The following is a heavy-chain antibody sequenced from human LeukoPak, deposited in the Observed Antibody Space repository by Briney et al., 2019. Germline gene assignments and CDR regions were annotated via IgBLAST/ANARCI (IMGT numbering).Heavy chain of an antibody. CDR1: GYTFIRYY. Sequence: ASVNVSCKASGYTFIRYYIHWVRQAPGQGLEWMGVINPSGGSTTYAQKLQGRVTMTRDTSTSTVYMELSSLRSEDTAVYYCARGKTTLDYWGQGTLVTVSS. J-gene: IGHJ4*02. CDR2: INPSGGST. D-gene: IGHD1-1*01. V-gene: IGHV1-46*01. CDR3: ARGKTTLDY.